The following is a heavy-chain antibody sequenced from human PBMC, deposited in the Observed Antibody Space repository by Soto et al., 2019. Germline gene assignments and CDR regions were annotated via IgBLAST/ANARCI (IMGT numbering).Heavy chain of an antibody. CDR1: GGTFGNLG. CDR2: TIPIFDTP. V-gene: IGHV1-69*01. Sequence: QMQLVQSGAEVKKPGSSVKVSCKASGGTFGNLGISWLRQAPGQGLDWMGGTIPIFDTPHYSEKFRGRLTITADATSTAYMELTSLSSEDTATYYCARDREDGSGTKYNWFTSWGQGTLVTVSP. J-gene: IGHJ5*01. D-gene: IGHD3-10*01. CDR3: ARDREDGSGTKYNWFTS.